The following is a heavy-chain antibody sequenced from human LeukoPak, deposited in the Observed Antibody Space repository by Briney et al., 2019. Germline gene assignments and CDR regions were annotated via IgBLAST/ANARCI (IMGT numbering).Heavy chain of an antibody. CDR1: GFTFSSYA. CDR2: IKYDEIEK. CDR3: ARDTGALVTHFDY. D-gene: IGHD5-18*01. V-gene: IGHV3-7*03. Sequence: GGSLRLSCAASGFTFSSYAMSWVRQAPGKGLEWVANIKYDEIEKYHVDSVKGRFTISRDNTKNSLYLQMNSLRVEDTAVYYCARDTGALVTHFDYWGQGTLVTVSS. J-gene: IGHJ4*02.